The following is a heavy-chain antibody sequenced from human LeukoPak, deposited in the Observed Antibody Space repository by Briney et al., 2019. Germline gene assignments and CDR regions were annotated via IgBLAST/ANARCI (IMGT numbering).Heavy chain of an antibody. V-gene: IGHV3-66*01. CDR3: AREGYASGTRYGMDV. CDR2: IYAGGST. D-gene: IGHD3-10*01. Sequence: ETLSLTCTVSGGSISSYYWSWIRQPPGKGLEWVSVIYAGGSTSYADSVKGRFTISRDNSKNTLYLQMNSLRAEDTAVYYCAREGYASGTRYGMDVWGQGTTVTVSS. J-gene: IGHJ6*02. CDR1: GGSISSYY.